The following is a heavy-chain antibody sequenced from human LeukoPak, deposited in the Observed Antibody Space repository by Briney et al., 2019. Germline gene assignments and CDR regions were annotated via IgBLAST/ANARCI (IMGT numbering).Heavy chain of an antibody. Sequence: GGSLRLSCAASGFTFSSYAMHWVRQAPGKGLEWVAVISYDGSNKYYADSVKGRFTISRDNSKNTLYLQMNSLRAEDTAVYYCARGGYYGSGRIYMDVWGKGTTVTVSS. CDR2: ISYDGSNK. D-gene: IGHD3-10*01. CDR3: ARGGYYGSGRIYMDV. J-gene: IGHJ6*03. CDR1: GFTFSSYA. V-gene: IGHV3-30*01.